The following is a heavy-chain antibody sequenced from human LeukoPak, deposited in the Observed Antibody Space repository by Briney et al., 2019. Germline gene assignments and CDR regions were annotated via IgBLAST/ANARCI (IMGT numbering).Heavy chain of an antibody. CDR2: IDPSAGST. D-gene: IGHD2-2*01. CDR3: ARAPGGYCSSTSCYPPGLYYYYYMDV. J-gene: IGHJ6*03. Sequence: ASVKVSCKASGYTFTNFYMHWVRQAPGQGLEWMGVIDPSAGSTTYAQKLQGRVTMTTDTSTSTAYMELRSLRSDDTAVYYCARAPGGYCSSTSCYPPGLYYYYYMDVWGKGTTVTVSS. V-gene: IGHV1-46*01. CDR1: GYTFTNFY.